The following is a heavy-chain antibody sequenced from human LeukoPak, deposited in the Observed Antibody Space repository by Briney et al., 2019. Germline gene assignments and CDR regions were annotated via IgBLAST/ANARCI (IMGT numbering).Heavy chain of an antibody. J-gene: IGHJ4*02. V-gene: IGHV3-23*01. Sequence: GGSLRLSCAASGFTFSSYAMSWVRQAPGKGLEWVSAISGSGGSTYYADSVKGRFTISSDNSKNTLYLQMNSLRAEDTAVYYCAKSDFIVVVPAAMYYWGQGTLVTVSS. CDR3: AKSDFIVVVPAAMYY. CDR1: GFTFSSYA. CDR2: ISGSGGST. D-gene: IGHD2-2*01.